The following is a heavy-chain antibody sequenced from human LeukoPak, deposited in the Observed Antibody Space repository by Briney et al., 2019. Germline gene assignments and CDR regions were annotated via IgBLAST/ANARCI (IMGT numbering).Heavy chain of an antibody. V-gene: IGHV1-69*13. CDR1: GGTFSSYA. D-gene: IGHD3-9*01. CDR3: ATNGSPYYDILTGYRVNWFDP. J-gene: IGHJ5*02. CDR2: IIPIFGTA. Sequence: ASVKVSCKASGGTFSSYAISWVRQAPGQGLEWMGGIIPIFGTANYAQKFQGRVTITADESTSTAYMELSSLRSEDTAVYYCATNGSPYYDILTGYRVNWFDPWGQGTLVTVSS.